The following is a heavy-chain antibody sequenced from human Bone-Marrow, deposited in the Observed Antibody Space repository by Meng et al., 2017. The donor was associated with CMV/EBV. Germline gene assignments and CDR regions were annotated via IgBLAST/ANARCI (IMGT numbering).Heavy chain of an antibody. CDR2: VSAYNGNT. Sequence: RLLQSVALRTKRALEVKAPCTTSAPTFIIDGISWVRQAPGQGHEWRGWVSAYNGNTNYEQTLKGRVTMSTDTSTSTAYMELRSLRSEDTAVYYCARGKVGELLYDYWGQGTLVTVSS. CDR1: APTFIIDG. CDR3: ARGKVGELLYDY. J-gene: IGHJ4*02. D-gene: IGHD1-26*01. V-gene: IGHV1-18*01.